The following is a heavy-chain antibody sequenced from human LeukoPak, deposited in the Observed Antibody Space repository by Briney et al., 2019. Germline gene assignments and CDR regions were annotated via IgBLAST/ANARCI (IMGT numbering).Heavy chain of an antibody. CDR3: ARRTYSSGRYYYYYYMDV. D-gene: IGHD6-19*01. Sequence: SETLSLTCAVYGGSFSGYYWSWIRQPPGKGLEWIGEINHSGSTNYNPSLKSRVTISVDTSKNNFSLKLSSVTAADTAVYYCARRTYSSGRYYYYYYMDVWDKGTTVTISS. CDR1: GGSFSGYY. V-gene: IGHV4-34*01. CDR2: INHSGST. J-gene: IGHJ6*03.